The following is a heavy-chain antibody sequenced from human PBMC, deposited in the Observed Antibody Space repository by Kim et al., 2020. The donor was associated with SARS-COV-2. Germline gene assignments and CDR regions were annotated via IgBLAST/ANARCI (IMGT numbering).Heavy chain of an antibody. V-gene: IGHV3-15*01. J-gene: IGHJ4*02. D-gene: IGHD3-10*01. CDR1: GFTFSNAW. Sequence: GGSLRLSCAASGFTFSNAWMSWVRQAPGKGLEWVGRIRSKSDGGNTADSAPVKVRITISRDKSKNTLYLQMNSLKTEDTAVYYCTSQLLWFGELSYDYFDYWGQGTLVTVSS. CDR3: TSQLLWFGELSYDYFDY. CDR2: IRSKSDGGNT.